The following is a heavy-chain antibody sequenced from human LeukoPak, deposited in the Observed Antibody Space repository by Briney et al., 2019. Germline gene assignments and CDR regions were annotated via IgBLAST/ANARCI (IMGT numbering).Heavy chain of an antibody. CDR1: GGTFSSYA. CDR2: IIPIFGTA. Sequence: GASVKVSCKASGGTFSSYAISWVRQAPGQGLEWMGGIIPIFGTANYAQKFQGRVTITADESTSTAYMELSGLRSEDTAVYYCAREGYYYDSGGYPFDYWGQGTLVTVSS. J-gene: IGHJ4*02. CDR3: AREGYYYDSGGYPFDY. D-gene: IGHD3-22*01. V-gene: IGHV1-69*13.